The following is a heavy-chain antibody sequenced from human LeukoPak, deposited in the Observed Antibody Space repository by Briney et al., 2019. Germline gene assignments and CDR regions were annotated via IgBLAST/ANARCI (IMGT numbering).Heavy chain of an antibody. Sequence: TGRSLRLSCAASGFTFSSYGMQWFRQAPDKGLEWVAAISNDGSNKYYADSVKGRFTISRDNSKNTLYLQMNSLRAEDTAVYYCARQRGYCSSGVCRGWFDPWGQGTLVTVSS. J-gene: IGHJ5*01. CDR1: GFTFSSYG. CDR2: ISNDGSNK. CDR3: ARQRGYCSSGVCRGWFDP. D-gene: IGHD2-8*01. V-gene: IGHV3-30*03.